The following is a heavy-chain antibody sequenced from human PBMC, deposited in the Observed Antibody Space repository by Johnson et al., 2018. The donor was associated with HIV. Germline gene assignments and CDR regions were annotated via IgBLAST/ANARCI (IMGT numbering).Heavy chain of an antibody. CDR2: ISYDGSKK. J-gene: IGHJ3*02. Sequence: QVQLVESGGGVVQPGRSLRLSCAASGFTFSSYAMHWVRQAPGKGLEWVAVISYDGSKKYYAGSVKGRFTISRDNSKNTLYLQRNSLRAEDTAWYYCARDSYLNDDASDIWGQGTMVTVSS. CDR1: GFTFSSYA. D-gene: IGHD1-1*01. CDR3: ARDSYLNDDASDI. V-gene: IGHV3-30*04.